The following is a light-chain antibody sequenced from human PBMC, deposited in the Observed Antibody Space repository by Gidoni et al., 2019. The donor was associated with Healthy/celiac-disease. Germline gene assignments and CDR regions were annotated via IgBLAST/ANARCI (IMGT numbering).Light chain of an antibody. V-gene: IGLV1-40*01. CDR3: QSYDSSLHVV. Sequence: RFSGSKSGTSASLAITGLQAEDEADYYCQSYDSSLHVVFGGGTKLTVL. J-gene: IGLJ2*01.